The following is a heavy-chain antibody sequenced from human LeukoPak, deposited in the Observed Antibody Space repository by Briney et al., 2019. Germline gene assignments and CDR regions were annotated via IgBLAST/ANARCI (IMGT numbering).Heavy chain of an antibody. CDR1: GSSISSYY. V-gene: IGHV4-59*08. D-gene: IGHD6-6*01. CDR3: ARGGVYSSSRAPFY. Sequence: SETLSLTCTVSGSSISSYYWSWIRQPPGKGLEWIGYIYYSGSTNYNPSLKSRVTISVDTSKNQFSLKLSSVTAADTAVYYCARGGVYSSSRAPFYWGQGTLVTVSS. J-gene: IGHJ4*02. CDR2: IYYSGST.